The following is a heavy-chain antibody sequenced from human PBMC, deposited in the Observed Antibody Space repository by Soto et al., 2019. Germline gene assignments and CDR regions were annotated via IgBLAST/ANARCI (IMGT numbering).Heavy chain of an antibody. D-gene: IGHD5-18*01. V-gene: IGHV4-31*03. Sequence: PSETLSLSCTVSGGSISSGGYYWSWIRQHPGKGLEWIGYIYYSGSTYYNPSLKSRVTISVDTSKNQFSLKLSSVTAADTAVYYCARVRGYSYGLDYWGQGTLVTVSS. CDR1: GGSISSGGYY. J-gene: IGHJ4*02. CDR3: ARVRGYSYGLDY. CDR2: IYYSGST.